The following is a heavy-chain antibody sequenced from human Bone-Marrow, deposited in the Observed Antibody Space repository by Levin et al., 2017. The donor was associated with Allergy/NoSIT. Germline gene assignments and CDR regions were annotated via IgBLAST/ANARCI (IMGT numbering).Heavy chain of an antibody. Sequence: LSLTCAASGFTFSSYAMSWVRQAPGKGLEWVSAISGSGGSTYYADSVKGRFTISRDNSKNTLYLQMNSLRAEDTAVYYCAKDGALWFRELSHFDYWGQGTLVTVSS. V-gene: IGHV3-23*01. CDR1: GFTFSSYA. CDR3: AKDGALWFRELSHFDY. J-gene: IGHJ4*02. CDR2: ISGSGGST. D-gene: IGHD3-10*01.